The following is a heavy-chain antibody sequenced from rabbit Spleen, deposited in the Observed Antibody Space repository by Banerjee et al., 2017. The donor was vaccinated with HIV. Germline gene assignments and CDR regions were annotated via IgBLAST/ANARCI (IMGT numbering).Heavy chain of an antibody. Sequence: QQQLEESGGGLVKPGGTLTLTCKASGIDFSSYYYMCWVRQAPGKGPEWIACIFNGDGSTYYASWVNGRFTISRSTSLNTVTLQMTSLTAADTATYFCAREDILVAGSFNLWGQGTLVTVS. D-gene: IGHD4-1*01. J-gene: IGHJ4*01. CDR3: AREDILVAGSFNL. CDR1: GIDFSSYYY. CDR2: IFNGDGST. V-gene: IGHV1S43*01.